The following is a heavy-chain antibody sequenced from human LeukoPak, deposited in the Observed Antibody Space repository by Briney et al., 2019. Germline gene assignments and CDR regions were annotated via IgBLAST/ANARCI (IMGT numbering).Heavy chain of an antibody. Sequence: GSLRLSCAASGFTFSSYAMSWVRQAPGKGLEWVSAISGSGGSTYYADSVKGRFTISRDNSKNTLYLQMNSLRAEDTAVYYCANPYCSSTSCYRVFDYWGQGTLVTVSS. V-gene: IGHV3-23*01. CDR3: ANPYCSSTSCYRVFDY. J-gene: IGHJ4*02. CDR2: ISGSGGST. D-gene: IGHD2-2*01. CDR1: GFTFSSYA.